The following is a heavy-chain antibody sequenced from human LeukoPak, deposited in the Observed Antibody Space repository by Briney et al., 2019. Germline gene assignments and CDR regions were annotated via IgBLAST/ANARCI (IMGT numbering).Heavy chain of an antibody. CDR2: ISWNSGSI. Sequence: GGSLRLSCAASGFTFDDYAMHWVRQAPGKGLERVSGISWNSGSIGYADSVKGRFTISRDNAENSLYLQMNSLRAEDMALYYCAKASYQALDYWGQGTLVTVSS. J-gene: IGHJ4*02. CDR3: AKASYQALDY. V-gene: IGHV3-9*03. D-gene: IGHD2-2*01. CDR1: GFTFDDYA.